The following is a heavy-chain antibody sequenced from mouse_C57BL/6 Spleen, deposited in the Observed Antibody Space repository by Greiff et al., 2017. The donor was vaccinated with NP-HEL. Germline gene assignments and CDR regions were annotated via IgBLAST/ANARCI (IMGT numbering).Heavy chain of an antibody. CDR3: TRAALSYYGSSYAMDY. Sequence: EVHLVESGEGLVKPGGSLKLSCAASGFTFSSYAMSWVRQTPEKRLEWVAYISSGGDYIYYADTVKGRFTISRDNARNTLYLQMSSLKSEDTAMYYCTRAALSYYGSSYAMDYWGQGTSVTVSS. D-gene: IGHD1-1*01. J-gene: IGHJ4*01. V-gene: IGHV5-9-1*02. CDR1: GFTFSSYA. CDR2: ISSGGDYI.